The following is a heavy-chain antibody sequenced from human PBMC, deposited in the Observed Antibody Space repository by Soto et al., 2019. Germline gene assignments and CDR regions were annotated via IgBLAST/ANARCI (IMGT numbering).Heavy chain of an antibody. Sequence: QVQLVESGGDLVKPGGSLRLSCAATELIFSDYYMNWIRQAPGKGLEWVAVVSYSGSYTNYADSVKGRFSVSRDNRKNSLYRQMNSLRVEDTALYYCATGQDCSGGSCFDFDYWGQGNRVTVSS. D-gene: IGHD2-15*01. CDR1: ELIFSDYY. V-gene: IGHV3-11*06. CDR3: ATGQDCSGGSCFDFDY. CDR2: VSYSGSYT. J-gene: IGHJ4*02.